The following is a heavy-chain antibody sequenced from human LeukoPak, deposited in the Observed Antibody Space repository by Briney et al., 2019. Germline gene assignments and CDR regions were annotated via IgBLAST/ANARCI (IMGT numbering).Heavy chain of an antibody. D-gene: IGHD6-6*01. J-gene: IGHJ4*02. Sequence: SQTLSLTCTVSGGSISSGGYYWSWIRQHQGKGVEWIGYIYYSGSTYYNPSLKSRVTISEDTYKNQFSLKLSSVTAADTAVYYCARVRKGSSSSPYYFDYWGQGTLVTVSS. CDR2: IYYSGST. CDR1: GGSISSGGYY. CDR3: ARVRKGSSSSPYYFDY. V-gene: IGHV4-31*03.